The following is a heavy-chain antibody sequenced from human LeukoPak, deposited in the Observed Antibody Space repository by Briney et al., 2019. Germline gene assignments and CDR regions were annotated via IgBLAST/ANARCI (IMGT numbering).Heavy chain of an antibody. Sequence: PGGSLRLSCAASGFTFSSYAMSWVRQAPGKGLEWVSAISGSGGSTYYADSVKGRFTISRDNSKNTLYLQMNSLRAEDTAVYYCARVEWNANYFQHWGQGTLVTVSS. J-gene: IGHJ1*01. D-gene: IGHD1-1*01. CDR3: ARVEWNANYFQH. CDR1: GFTFSSYA. CDR2: ISGSGGST. V-gene: IGHV3-23*01.